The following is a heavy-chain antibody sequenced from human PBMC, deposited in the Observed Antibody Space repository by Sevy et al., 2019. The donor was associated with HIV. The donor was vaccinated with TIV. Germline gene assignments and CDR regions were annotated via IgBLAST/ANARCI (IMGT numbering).Heavy chain of an antibody. J-gene: IGHJ4*02. CDR3: ARAPYKYYTSSRIYYAYYFDY. V-gene: IGHV1-18*04. D-gene: IGHD3-22*01. Sequence: ASVKVSCKASGYTFSSYAISWVRQAPGQGLEWMGWISGDSGNTGYPHKIQGRVTMTTDTSTSTAYMELRSLRSDDTAVYYCARAPYKYYTSSRIYYAYYFDYWGQGTLVTVSS. CDR1: GYTFSSYA. CDR2: ISGDSGNT.